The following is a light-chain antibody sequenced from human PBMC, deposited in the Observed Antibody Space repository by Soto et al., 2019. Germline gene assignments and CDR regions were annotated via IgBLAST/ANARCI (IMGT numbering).Light chain of an antibody. J-gene: IGKJ4*01. CDR1: QGLGVW. CDR3: QQAYSFPLT. CDR2: GAS. V-gene: IGKV1-12*01. Sequence: DIQMTQSPSSVSASVGDRVTITCRASQGLGVWLGWYQQKPGKAPQLLIFGASGLQTGVPSRFSGSGSGTDFTLTICSLQPEHFATYYCQQAYSFPLTFGGGTKVEIK.